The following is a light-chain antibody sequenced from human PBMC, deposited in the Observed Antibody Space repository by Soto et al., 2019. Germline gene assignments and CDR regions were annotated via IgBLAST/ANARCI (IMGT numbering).Light chain of an antibody. CDR3: QQCNSWPQWT. Sequence: EIVLTQSPATLSLSPGERATLSCRASQSVSSSLAWYQQKPGQAPRLLIYDASNRAAGIPARFSGSGSGTDFTLTISRLEPEDFAVYYCQQCNSWPQWTFGPGTKVDIK. CDR1: QSVSSS. J-gene: IGKJ1*01. CDR2: DAS. V-gene: IGKV3-11*01.